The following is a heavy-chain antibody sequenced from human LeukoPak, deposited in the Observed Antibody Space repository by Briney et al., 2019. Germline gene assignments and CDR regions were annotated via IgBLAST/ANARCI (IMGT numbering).Heavy chain of an antibody. CDR1: RFTFNSYA. CDR3: AKDSWSRNGIYDAFDI. V-gene: IGHV3-23*01. Sequence: SGGSLRLSCAASRFTFNSYAMSWVRQAPGKGLEWVSVIGGSNGITFYVGSAKGRFTISRDNSKNTLSLQMNNLRPEDTAVYYCAKDSWSRNGIYDAFDIWGQGTMVTVSS. J-gene: IGHJ3*02. D-gene: IGHD2-8*01. CDR2: IGGSNGIT.